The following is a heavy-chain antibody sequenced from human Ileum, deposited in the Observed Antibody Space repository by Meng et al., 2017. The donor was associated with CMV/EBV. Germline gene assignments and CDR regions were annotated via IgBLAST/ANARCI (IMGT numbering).Heavy chain of an antibody. D-gene: IGHD6-19*01. Sequence: LQVPESGPGLVSPSETLSFICSFSGGPIGSGIYYCGWIRQPPGKGLEWIGSIYSSGTTFHNSSLKSRVSISVDTSKNQFSLTLNSVTAADTAVYYCARGAGWFDPWGQGTLVTVSS. J-gene: IGHJ5*02. CDR1: GGPIGSGIYY. V-gene: IGHV4-39*07. CDR3: ARGAGWFDP. CDR2: IYSSGTT.